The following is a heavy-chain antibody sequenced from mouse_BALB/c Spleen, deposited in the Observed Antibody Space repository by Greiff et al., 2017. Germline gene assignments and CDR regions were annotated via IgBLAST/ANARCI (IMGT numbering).Heavy chain of an antibody. Sequence: EVKLVESGGGLVKPGGSLKLSCAASGFTFSSYAMSWVRQTPEKRLEWVASISSGGSTYYPDSVKGRFTISSDNARNILYLQMSSLRSEDTAMYYCAREGYGNYGWYLDVWGAGTTVTVSS. CDR3: AREGYGNYGWYLDV. CDR1: GFTFSSYA. J-gene: IGHJ1*01. CDR2: ISSGGST. V-gene: IGHV5-6-5*01. D-gene: IGHD2-1*01.